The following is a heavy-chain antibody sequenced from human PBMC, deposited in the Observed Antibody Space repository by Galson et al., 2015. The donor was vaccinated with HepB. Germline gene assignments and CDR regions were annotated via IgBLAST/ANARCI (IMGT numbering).Heavy chain of an antibody. CDR3: ARGGTSGGWFDP. CDR2: IKWNGVTT. CDR1: GFKFDDHG. V-gene: IGHV3-20*04. Sequence: SLRLSCAVYGFKFDDHGMSWVRQVPGKGLECVAGIKWNGVTTAYADSVKGRFIISRDNGKNSLYLQMKSLRDEDTAFYYCARGGTSGGWFDPWGQGTLVTVSS. J-gene: IGHJ5*02. D-gene: IGHD2-2*01.